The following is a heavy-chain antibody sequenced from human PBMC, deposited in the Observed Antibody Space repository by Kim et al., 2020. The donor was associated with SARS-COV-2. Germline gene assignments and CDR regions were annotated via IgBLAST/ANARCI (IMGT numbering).Heavy chain of an antibody. CDR3: AKLMYNDYYNSMDV. J-gene: IGHJ6*02. Sequence: ADSVKGRCTISRDNSKSTRYLQMNSLRAEDTAFYFCAKLMYNDYYNSMDVWGQGTTVTVSS. V-gene: IGHV3-23*01. D-gene: IGHD1-20*01.